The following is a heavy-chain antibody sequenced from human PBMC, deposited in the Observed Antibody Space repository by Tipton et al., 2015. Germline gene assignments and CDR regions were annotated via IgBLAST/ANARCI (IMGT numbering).Heavy chain of an antibody. Sequence: TLSLTCTVSGGSITSSTYYWGWIRQPPGKGLEWIGSFFYSGSTYYNPSLKSRVTISADTSKNQFSLKVTSVTAADTAVYYCARVGSGSYWGYFDYWGQGTMVTVSS. CDR3: ARVGSGSYWGYFDY. CDR1: GGSITSSTYY. D-gene: IGHD2-21*01. J-gene: IGHJ4*02. V-gene: IGHV4-39*01. CDR2: FFYSGST.